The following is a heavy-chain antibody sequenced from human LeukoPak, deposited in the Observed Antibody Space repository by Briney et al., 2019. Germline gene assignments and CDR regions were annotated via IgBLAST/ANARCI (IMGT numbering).Heavy chain of an antibody. Sequence: PGGSLRLSCAASGFTVSSNYMSWGRQAPGKGLEWVSVVYIGGSTYYADSATGRFTIPKDNSKNTLYLQMNSLRAEATAVYYCARAALGAKVYWGQGTLVTVSS. CDR1: GFTVSSNY. V-gene: IGHV3-53*01. CDR2: VYIGGST. J-gene: IGHJ4*02. D-gene: IGHD1-26*01. CDR3: ARAALGAKVY.